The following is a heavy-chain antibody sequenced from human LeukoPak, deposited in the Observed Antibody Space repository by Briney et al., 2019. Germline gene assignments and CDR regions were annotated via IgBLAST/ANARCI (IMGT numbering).Heavy chain of an antibody. J-gene: IGHJ4*02. CDR1: GFTFSSYW. CDR2: IKQDGSEK. Sequence: GGSLRLSCAASGFTFSSYWMSWVRQAPGKGLEWVANIKQDGSEKYYADSVKGRFTISRDNAKNSLYLQMNSLRAEDTAVYYCARLAEAYYDFWSGYSYYFDYWGQGTLVTVSS. D-gene: IGHD3-3*01. CDR3: ARLAEAYYDFWSGYSYYFDY. V-gene: IGHV3-7*01.